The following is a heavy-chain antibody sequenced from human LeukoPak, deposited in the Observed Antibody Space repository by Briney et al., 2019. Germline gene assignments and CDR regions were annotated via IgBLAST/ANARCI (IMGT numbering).Heavy chain of an antibody. Sequence: PSETLSLTCTVSGGSISSSSYYWGWIRQPPGKGLEWIGSIYYSGSTYYNPSLKSRVTISVDTSKNQFSLKLSSVTAADTAVYYYARGEYYDFWSGYYTGGWFDPWGQGTLVTVSS. J-gene: IGHJ5*02. CDR2: IYYSGST. V-gene: IGHV4-39*07. D-gene: IGHD3-3*01. CDR3: ARGEYYDFWSGYYTGGWFDP. CDR1: GGSISSSSYY.